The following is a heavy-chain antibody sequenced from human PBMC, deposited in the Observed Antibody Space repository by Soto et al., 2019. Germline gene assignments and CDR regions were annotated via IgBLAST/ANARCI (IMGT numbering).Heavy chain of an antibody. CDR3: ASTYFFGSGSDYHHYYYGMDV. V-gene: IGHV1-18*01. Sequence: GLEWMGCFSIYNGDTNYAQKLQGRVTMTTDTSTSTAYMEVRSLRSDDTAVYYCASTYFFGSGSDYHHYYYGMDVWGQGTTVTVS. J-gene: IGHJ6*02. CDR2: FSIYNGDT. D-gene: IGHD3-10*01.